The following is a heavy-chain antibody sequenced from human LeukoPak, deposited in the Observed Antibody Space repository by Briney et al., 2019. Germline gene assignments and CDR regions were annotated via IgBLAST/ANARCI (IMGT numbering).Heavy chain of an antibody. Sequence: AGGSLRLSCAASGFTFSSHWMSWVRQAPGEGLEWVANIKKDGSEKYYVDAVKGRFTISRDNAKTSLYLQMNSLRAEDTAVYYCARDLSGIAGYTYGRGIDYWGQGTLVTVSS. CDR2: IKKDGSEK. J-gene: IGHJ4*02. CDR1: GFTFSSHW. D-gene: IGHD5-18*01. CDR3: ARDLSGIAGYTYGRGIDY. V-gene: IGHV3-7*01.